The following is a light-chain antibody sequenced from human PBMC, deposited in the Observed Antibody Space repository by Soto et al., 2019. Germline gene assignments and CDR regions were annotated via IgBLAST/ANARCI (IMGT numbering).Light chain of an antibody. CDR3: LFFYGHGVV. CDR1: TGAVTSGYY. Sequence: QAVVTQEPSLTVSPGGTVTLTCASSTGAVTSGYYPNWFQQSPGQPPRALIYSTTYKHSWTPARFSGALLGGKAALTLSGAQPEDEADYYCLFFYGHGVVFGGGTQLTVL. V-gene: IGLV7-43*01. J-gene: IGLJ2*01. CDR2: STT.